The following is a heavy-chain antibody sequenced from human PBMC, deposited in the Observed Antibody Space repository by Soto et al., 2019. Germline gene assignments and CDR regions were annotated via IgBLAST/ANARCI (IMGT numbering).Heavy chain of an antibody. CDR1: GGSISSGDYY. CDR2: IYYSGST. D-gene: IGHD2-15*01. J-gene: IGHJ6*02. Sequence: LSLTCTVSGGSISSGDYYWSWIRQPPGKGLEWIGYIYYSGSTYYNPSLKSRVTVSVDTSKNQFSLKLSSATAADTAVYYCARGGVGCSGGSCYYYYYGMDVWGQGTTVTVSS. CDR3: ARGGVGCSGGSCYYYYYGMDV. V-gene: IGHV4-30-4*01.